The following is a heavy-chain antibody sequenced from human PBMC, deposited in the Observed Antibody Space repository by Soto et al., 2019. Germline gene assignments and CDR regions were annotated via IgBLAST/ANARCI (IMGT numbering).Heavy chain of an antibody. CDR1: GFTFSSLS. D-gene: IGHD3-3*01. V-gene: IGHV3-48*01. CDR3: ARRFVTIFGVVHRCALDI. J-gene: IGHJ3*02. CDR2: IRSSSSTI. Sequence: PGGFLRLPCAASGFTFSSLSMNWVRQAPRKGLEWVSYIRSSSSTIYYADSVKGKYTISRDNAKNPLNLQMNSLRAEDTALYYCARRFVTIFGVVHRCALDIWGQGTMVTVSS.